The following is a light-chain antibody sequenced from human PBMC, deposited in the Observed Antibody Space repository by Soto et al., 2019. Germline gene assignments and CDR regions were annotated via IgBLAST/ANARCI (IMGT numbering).Light chain of an antibody. J-gene: IGLJ1*01. CDR2: EVS. CDR3: NSFTSSSTYV. Sequence: QSVLTQPASVSGSPGQSITISCTGTSSDVGGYKYVSWYQQHPGNAPKLIIYEVSNRPSGVSNRFSGSKSGNTASLTISGLQAEDETDYYCNSFTSSSTYVFGTGTKVTVL. CDR1: SSDVGGYKY. V-gene: IGLV2-14*01.